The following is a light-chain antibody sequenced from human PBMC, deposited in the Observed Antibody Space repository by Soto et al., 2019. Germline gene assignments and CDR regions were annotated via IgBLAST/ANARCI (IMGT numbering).Light chain of an antibody. CDR2: GAS. Sequence: ENVLTQSPATLSLSPGERATLSCRASQSVYSYLAWYQQKPGQAPRLLIYGASSRATGIPDRFSGSGSGTDFTLTISSLEPEDVAVYYCQVRINLSPLTFGQGTR. CDR1: QSVYSY. CDR3: QVRINLSPLT. J-gene: IGKJ5*01. V-gene: IGKV3-11*01.